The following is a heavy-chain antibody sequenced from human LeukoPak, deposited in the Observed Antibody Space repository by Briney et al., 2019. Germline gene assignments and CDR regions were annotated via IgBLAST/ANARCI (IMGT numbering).Heavy chain of an antibody. D-gene: IGHD6-13*01. V-gene: IGHV1-8*01. CDR3: AIIEGTAAGTRFADY. CDR1: GYTFTSYD. CDR2: MNPNSGNT. Sequence: VASVKVSCKASGYTFTSYDINWVRQATGQGLEWMGWMNPNSGNTGYAQKFQGRVTMTTDTSTSTAYMELRSLRSDDTAVYYCAIIEGTAAGTRFADYWGQGTLVTVSS. J-gene: IGHJ4*02.